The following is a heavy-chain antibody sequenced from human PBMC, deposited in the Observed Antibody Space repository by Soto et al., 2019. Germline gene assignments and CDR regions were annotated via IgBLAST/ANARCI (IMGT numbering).Heavy chain of an antibody. CDR1: GFTVSTYY. CDR3: ARTSNSRGTNYFYYGLDV. D-gene: IGHD1-7*01. CDR2: IYSGGST. V-gene: IGHV3-53*01. Sequence: EVQLVDSGGGLIQPGGSLRLSCAVSGFTVSTYYMSWVRQAPGKGLEWVSVIYSGGSTYYADSVRGRFTISRDSSKNTLHLQMNSLRAEDTAVYYCARTSNSRGTNYFYYGLDVWGQGTTVTVSS. J-gene: IGHJ6*02.